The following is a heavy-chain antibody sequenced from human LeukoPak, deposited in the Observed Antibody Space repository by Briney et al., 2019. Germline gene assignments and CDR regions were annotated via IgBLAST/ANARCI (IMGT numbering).Heavy chain of an antibody. J-gene: IGHJ6*02. CDR3: AKGSAYSDYYYYGMDV. V-gene: IGHV3-30*18. Sequence: GRSLRLSCAASGFTFYNYGMHWVRQAPGKGLEWVAVISYDGSNKYYADSVKGRFTISRDNSKNTLYLQMNSLRPEDTAVYYCAKGSAYSDYYYYGMDVWGQGTTVTVSS. CDR2: ISYDGSNK. D-gene: IGHD4-11*01. CDR1: GFTFYNYG.